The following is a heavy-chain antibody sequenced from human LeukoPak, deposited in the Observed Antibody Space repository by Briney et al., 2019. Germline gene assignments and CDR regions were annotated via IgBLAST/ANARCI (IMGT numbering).Heavy chain of an antibody. J-gene: IGHJ4*02. D-gene: IGHD6-25*01. CDR3: SANFDF. V-gene: IGHV3-30-3*01. Sequence: GGSLRLSCAASGFTFSSYAMHWVRQAPGKGLEWVAVISYDGSNKYYADSVKGRFTISRDNSKNTLYLQMNSLRVEDTAVYYCSANFDFWGQGTLVTVSS. CDR1: GFTFSSYA. CDR2: ISYDGSNK.